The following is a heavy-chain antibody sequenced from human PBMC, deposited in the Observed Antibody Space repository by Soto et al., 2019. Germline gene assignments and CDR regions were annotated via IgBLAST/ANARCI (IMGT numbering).Heavy chain of an antibody. J-gene: IGHJ6*02. V-gene: IGHV1-69*13. Sequence: SVKVSCKASGGTFSSYAISWVRQAPGQGLEWMGGIIPIFGTANYAQKFQGRVTITADESTSTAYMELSSLRSEDTAVYYCARAGVVVVAATQGYYYYGMDVWGQGTTVTVPS. D-gene: IGHD2-15*01. CDR2: IIPIFGTA. CDR3: ARAGVVVVAATQGYYYYGMDV. CDR1: GGTFSSYA.